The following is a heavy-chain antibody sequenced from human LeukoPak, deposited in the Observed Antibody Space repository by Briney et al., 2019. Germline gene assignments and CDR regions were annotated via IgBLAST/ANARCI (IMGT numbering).Heavy chain of an antibody. CDR3: ARHFGGNLDY. J-gene: IGHJ4*02. CDR2: IYHSGST. V-gene: IGHV4-30-2*02. CDR1: GGSISSGGYP. Sequence: SQTLSLTCAVSGGSISSGGYPWSWIRQPPGKGLEWIGYIYHSGSTCYNPSLKSRVTISVDRSKNQFSLKLSSVTAADTAVYYCARHFGGNLDYWGQGTLVTVSS. D-gene: IGHD4-23*01.